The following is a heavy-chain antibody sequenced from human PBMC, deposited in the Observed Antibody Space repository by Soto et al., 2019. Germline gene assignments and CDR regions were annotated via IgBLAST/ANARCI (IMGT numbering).Heavy chain of an antibody. D-gene: IGHD2-8*01. J-gene: IGHJ6*02. CDR3: ARGVRCTNGVCYYYYYGMDV. Sequence: PSETLSLTCTVSGDSFSNFYWSWIRQPPGKGLEWIGYIYYSGSTNYNPSLKSRVTISVDTSKNQFSLKLSSVTAADTAVYYCARGVRCTNGVCYYYYYGMDVWGQGTTVTVSS. V-gene: IGHV4-59*01. CDR1: GDSFSNFY. CDR2: IYYSGST.